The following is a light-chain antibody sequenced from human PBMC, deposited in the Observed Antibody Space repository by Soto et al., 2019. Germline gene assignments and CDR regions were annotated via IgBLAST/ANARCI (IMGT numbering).Light chain of an antibody. CDR1: QSVSSY. J-gene: IGKJ2*01. CDR3: QQRSNWPPMYT. CDR2: DAS. Sequence: EIVLTQSPATLSLSPGERATLSCRASQSVSSYLAWYQQKPGQAPRLLIYDASNRATGIPARFSGSGSGTDFTLTISSLEPEDFAVYYCQQRSNWPPMYTVGQGTKVDIK. V-gene: IGKV3-11*01.